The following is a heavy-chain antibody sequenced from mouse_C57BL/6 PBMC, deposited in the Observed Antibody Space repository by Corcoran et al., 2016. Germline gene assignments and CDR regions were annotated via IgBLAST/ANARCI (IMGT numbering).Heavy chain of an antibody. CDR3: ARWYYGSSYTFLYWNVDV. D-gene: IGHD1-1*01. J-gene: IGHJ1*03. Sequence: QVQLQQSGPALVKPGASGKLSCNAAGSTFTSYDIIWVKQRPGQGLEWIGWIYPRDGSTKYNEKFKGKATLTVDTSSSTAYMELHSLTSEDSAVYFCARWYYGSSYTFLYWNVDVWGTGTTVTVSS. V-gene: IGHV1-85*01. CDR2: IYPRDGST. CDR1: GSTFTSYD.